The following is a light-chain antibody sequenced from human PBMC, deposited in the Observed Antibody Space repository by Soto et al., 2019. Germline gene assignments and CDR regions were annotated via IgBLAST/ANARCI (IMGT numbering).Light chain of an antibody. V-gene: IGKV1-27*01. CDR2: AAS. CDR1: QGISNH. CDR3: QKFTSAPFT. Sequence: DIQMTQSPSSLSASVGDRVTITCRASQGISNHLAWYHQKPGQLPNLLIYAASILQSGVPSRFSGSGSGTDFTLTISSLQPEDVGIHYCQKFTSAPFTFGGGTKVEI. J-gene: IGKJ4*01.